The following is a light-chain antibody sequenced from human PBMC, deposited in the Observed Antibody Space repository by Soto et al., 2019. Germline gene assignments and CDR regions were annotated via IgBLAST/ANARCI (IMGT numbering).Light chain of an antibody. CDR3: SAHGGTNPYV. V-gene: IGLV2-8*01. CDR2: DVN. Sequence: QSVLTQPPSASGSPGQSVAISCTGTASDIGGYTFVSWYQQHPGKAPKLLIYDVNKRPSGVPDRFSGSKSGNTASLTVSRLQAEDEADYYCSAHGGTNPYVFGTGTKVTVL. J-gene: IGLJ1*01. CDR1: ASDIGGYTF.